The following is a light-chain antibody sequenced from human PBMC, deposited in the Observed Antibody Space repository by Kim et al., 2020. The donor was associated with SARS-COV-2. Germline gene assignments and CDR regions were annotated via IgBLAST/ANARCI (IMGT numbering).Light chain of an antibody. V-gene: IGKV1-9*01. J-gene: IGKJ1*01. Sequence: DIQLTHSPPFLSASVGDRVTITCRASQGISTYSAWYQQIPGKAPKLLIYRASTLQRGVPSRFSGSGSGTEFTLTISNLQPEDFAIYYCQQLNSYPWTFGQGTKVDIK. CDR1: QGISTY. CDR3: QQLNSYPWT. CDR2: RAS.